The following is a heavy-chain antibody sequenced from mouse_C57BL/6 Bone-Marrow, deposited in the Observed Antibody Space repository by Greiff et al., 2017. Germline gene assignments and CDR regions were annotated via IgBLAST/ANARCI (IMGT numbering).Heavy chain of an antibody. D-gene: IGHD4-1*01. V-gene: IGHV3-6*01. J-gene: IGHJ2*01. CDR1: GYSITSGYY. CDR3: ARDRMGLYFVY. Sequence: EVKLMESGPGLVKPSQSLSLTCSVTGYSITSGYYWNWIRQFPGNKLEWMGYISYDGRNNYNPSLKNRISITRDTSKNQFFLKFNSVTTEDTATYYCARDRMGLYFVYGRRDTTPRVST. CDR2: ISYDGRN.